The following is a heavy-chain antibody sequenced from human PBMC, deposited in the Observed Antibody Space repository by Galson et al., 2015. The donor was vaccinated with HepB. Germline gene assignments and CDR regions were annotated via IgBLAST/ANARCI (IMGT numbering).Heavy chain of an antibody. V-gene: IGHV3-23*01. D-gene: IGHD4/OR15-4a*01. CDR1: GFIFNNHV. Sequence: SLRLSCAASGFIFNNHVMYWVRQAPGKGLEWVSALGGIDGSATYTDSVKGRFFIFGDNSKNTLFLQMNSLRSEDTATYYCASLGVALTKFDPWGQGTLVSVSS. CDR3: ASLGVALTKFDP. CDR2: LGGIDGSA. J-gene: IGHJ5*02.